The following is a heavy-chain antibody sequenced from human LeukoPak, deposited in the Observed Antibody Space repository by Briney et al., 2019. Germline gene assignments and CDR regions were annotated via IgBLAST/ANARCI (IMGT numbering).Heavy chain of an antibody. D-gene: IGHD3-22*01. CDR1: GFTFSSYA. Sequence: GGSLRLSCAASGFTFSSYAMSWVRQAPGKGLEWVSAISGSGGSTYYADSVKGRFIISRDNSKNTLYLQMNSLRAEDTAVYYCAKAGYDSSGYRSAGFKTWGQGTLVTVSS. CDR3: AKAGYDSSGYRSAGFKT. CDR2: ISGSGGST. V-gene: IGHV3-23*01. J-gene: IGHJ5*02.